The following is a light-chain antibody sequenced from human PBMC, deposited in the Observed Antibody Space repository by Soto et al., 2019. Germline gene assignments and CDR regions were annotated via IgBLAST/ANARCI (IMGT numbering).Light chain of an antibody. Sequence: EIVLTQSPATPSLSPGERATLSCTATQSVSSYLAWYQNNPGKAPRLLTYDASNRATDIPARFSGCGSGTAFSLTISSLEPEDFAVYYCQQRSNWPHTFGPGTKLEI. CDR2: DAS. CDR1: QSVSSY. J-gene: IGKJ2*01. V-gene: IGKV3-11*01. CDR3: QQRSNWPHT.